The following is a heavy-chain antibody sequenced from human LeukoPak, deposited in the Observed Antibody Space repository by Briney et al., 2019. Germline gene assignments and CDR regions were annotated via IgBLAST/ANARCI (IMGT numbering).Heavy chain of an antibody. CDR3: ARSLRYFDWLLSFSYYFDY. CDR1: GYSFTSYW. D-gene: IGHD3-9*01. V-gene: IGHV5-51*01. CDR2: IYPGDSDT. J-gene: IGHJ4*02. Sequence: GESLKISGKGSGYSFTSYWIGWVRQMPGKGLDWMGIIYPGDSDTRYSPSFQGQVTISADKSISTAYLQWRSLKASDTAMYYCARSLRYFDWLLSFSYYFDYWGQGTLVTVSS.